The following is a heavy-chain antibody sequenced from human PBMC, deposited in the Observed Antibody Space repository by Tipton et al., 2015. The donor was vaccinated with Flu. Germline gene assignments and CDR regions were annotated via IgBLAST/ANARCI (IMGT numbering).Heavy chain of an antibody. CDR2: AYYSGST. CDR3: ARDDGDYGSESYHYYYGMDV. D-gene: IGHD3-10*01. Sequence: TLSLTCTVSGDSISSYYWSWIRQPPGKGLEWIGYAYYSGSTNYNPSLKSRVAISVDTSKNQFSLKLSSVTAADTAVYYCARDDGDYGSESYHYYYGMDVWGQGTTVTVSS. CDR1: GDSISSYY. J-gene: IGHJ6*02. V-gene: IGHV4-59*12.